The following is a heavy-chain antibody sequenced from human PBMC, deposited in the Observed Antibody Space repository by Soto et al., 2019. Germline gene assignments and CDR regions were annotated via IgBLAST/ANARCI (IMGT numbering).Heavy chain of an antibody. V-gene: IGHV3-23*01. CDR1: GFTFSSYA. D-gene: IGHD3-10*01. CDR3: AKDGALWGSGSYYNHIDY. CDR2: ISGSGGST. Sequence: GGSLRLSCAASGFTFSSYAMSWVRQSPGKGLEWVSAISGSGGSTFYADSVKGRFNISRDNSKNTLYLQMNSLRVEDTALYYCAKDGALWGSGSYYNHIDYWGQGALVTVSS. J-gene: IGHJ4*02.